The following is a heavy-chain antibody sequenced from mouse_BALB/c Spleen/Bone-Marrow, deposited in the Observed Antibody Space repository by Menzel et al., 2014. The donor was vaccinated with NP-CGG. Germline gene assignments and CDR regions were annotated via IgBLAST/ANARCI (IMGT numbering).Heavy chain of an antibody. D-gene: IGHD2-14*01. CDR2: ILPGSGTT. CDR3: ARDYRYDGAMDY. J-gene: IGHJ4*01. CDR1: GYTFSSYW. V-gene: IGHV1-9*01. Sequence: LQESGAELMKPGASVKIPCKATGYTFSSYWIEWVKQRPGHGLEWIGEILPGSGTTNYNENFKGKATFTADTSSNTAYMQLSSLTSEDSAVYYCARDYRYDGAMDYWGQGTSVTVSS.